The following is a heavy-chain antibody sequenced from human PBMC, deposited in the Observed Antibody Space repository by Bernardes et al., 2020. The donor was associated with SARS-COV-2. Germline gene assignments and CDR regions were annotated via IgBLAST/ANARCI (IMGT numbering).Heavy chain of an antibody. J-gene: IGHJ4*02. V-gene: IGHV2-5*01. CDR1: GFSLTTTGQG. Sequence: SGPTLVKPTQTLTQTCSFSGFSLTTTGQGVGWIREPQGKALECLEFIYLSNNKFYSPSLERRLTITTDTSRNQVVLTITKVDPGDTATYYCAHKTHPGDGSGSFDYWGQGTVVTVSS. CDR3: AHKTHPGDGSGSFDY. CDR2: IYLSNNK. D-gene: IGHD3-10*01.